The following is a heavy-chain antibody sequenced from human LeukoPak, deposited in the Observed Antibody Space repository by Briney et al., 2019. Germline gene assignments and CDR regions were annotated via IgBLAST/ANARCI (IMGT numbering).Heavy chain of an antibody. J-gene: IGHJ6*03. CDR3: ARVGYDSSGYYYYYYYYMDV. CDR2: MNPNSGNT. D-gene: IGHD3-22*01. CDR1: GYTFTSYD. Sequence: ASVKVSCKASGYTFTSYDINWVRQATGQGLEWMGWMNPNSGNTGYAQEFQGRVTMTRNTSISTAYMELSSLRSEDTAVYYCARVGYDSSGYYYYYYYYMDVWGKGTTVTVSS. V-gene: IGHV1-8*01.